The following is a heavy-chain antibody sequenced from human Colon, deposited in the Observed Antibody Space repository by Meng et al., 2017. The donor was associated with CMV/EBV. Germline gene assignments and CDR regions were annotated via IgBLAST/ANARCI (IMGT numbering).Heavy chain of an antibody. V-gene: IGHV3-21*01. Sequence: GGSLRLSCAASGFTFSSYSMNWVRQAPGKGLEWVSSISSSSSYIYYADSVKGRFTISRDNAKNSLYLQMNSLRAEDTAVYYCAKGRSGATYSGLDVWGQGTTVTVSS. CDR2: ISSSSSYI. CDR1: GFTFSSYS. J-gene: IGHJ6*02. D-gene: IGHD1-1*01. CDR3: AKGRSGATYSGLDV.